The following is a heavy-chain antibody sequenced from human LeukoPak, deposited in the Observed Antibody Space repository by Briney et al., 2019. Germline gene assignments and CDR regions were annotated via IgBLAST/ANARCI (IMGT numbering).Heavy chain of an antibody. V-gene: IGHV3-7*01. CDR3: ATDRGWRTSGYYLYYFEY. D-gene: IGHD3-3*01. Sequence: PGSSLRLSCAASGFILSNHWMTWVRQAPGKGPEWVASIKHDGSEKYYVDSVRGRFTISRDNTKNLLYLQMSSLRAEDTAVYYCATDRGWRTSGYYLYYFEYWGQGTLVTFSS. CDR1: GFILSNHW. J-gene: IGHJ4*02. CDR2: IKHDGSEK.